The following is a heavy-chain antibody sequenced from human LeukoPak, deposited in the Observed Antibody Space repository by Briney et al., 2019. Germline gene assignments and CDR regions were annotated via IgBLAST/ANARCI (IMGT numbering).Heavy chain of an antibody. J-gene: IGHJ4*02. Sequence: ASVKVSCKASGYTFSGFYIYWVRQAPGQGLEWMGWINPTSGVTNYAQKFQGRVTMTRDTSISTAYMELSRLRADDTAVYYCARVPKNARCLYYFDYWGQGTLVTVSS. D-gene: IGHD2-8*01. CDR3: ARVPKNARCLYYFDY. V-gene: IGHV1-2*02. CDR2: INPTSGVT. CDR1: GYTFSGFY.